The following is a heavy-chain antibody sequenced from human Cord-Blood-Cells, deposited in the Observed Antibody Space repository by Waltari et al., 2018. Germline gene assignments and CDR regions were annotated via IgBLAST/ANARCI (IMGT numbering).Heavy chain of an antibody. Sequence: QVQLVQSGAAVKKPGASLRVSCKASGYTFTSYGNSWVRQAPGQGLEWMGWISANNGNTNYAQKLQGRVTLITDTSTSTAYMELRSLRPDDTAMYYWASTVNPAAGRDYFYYYGMDVWGQGATVSVSS. CDR3: ASTVNPAAGRDYFYYYGMDV. V-gene: IGHV1-18*01. J-gene: IGHJ6*02. CDR1: GYTFTSYG. CDR2: ISANNGNT. D-gene: IGHD6-13*01.